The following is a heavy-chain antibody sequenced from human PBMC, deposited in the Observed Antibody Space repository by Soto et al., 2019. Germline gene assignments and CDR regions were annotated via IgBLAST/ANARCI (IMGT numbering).Heavy chain of an antibody. Sequence: QVQLVQSGAEVKKPGSSVKVSCKASGGTFSSYAISWVRQAPGQGLEWMGGIIPIFGTADYAQKFQGRVTITADEATSTAYMDLSSLRSEDTAVYYCARPLGGNHYYYGMDVWGQGTTVTVSS. D-gene: IGHD3-16*01. CDR3: ARPLGGNHYYYGMDV. CDR2: IIPIFGTA. CDR1: GGTFSSYA. J-gene: IGHJ6*02. V-gene: IGHV1-69*12.